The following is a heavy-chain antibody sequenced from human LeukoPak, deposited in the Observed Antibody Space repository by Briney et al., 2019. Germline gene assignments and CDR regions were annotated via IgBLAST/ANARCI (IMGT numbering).Heavy chain of an antibody. D-gene: IGHD3-16*01. CDR2: IIENGNNQ. Sequence: GGSLRLSCAASGFTSSNYIMHWVRQAPGKGLEWVAVIIENGNNQYYADSVKGRFTISRDDSKSTLQMNSLRVEDTAVYYCAKEGGYMYDYVGGSDYRGQGTLVTVSS. CDR1: GFTSSNYI. CDR3: AKEGGYMYDYVGGSDY. V-gene: IGHV3-30*04. J-gene: IGHJ4*02.